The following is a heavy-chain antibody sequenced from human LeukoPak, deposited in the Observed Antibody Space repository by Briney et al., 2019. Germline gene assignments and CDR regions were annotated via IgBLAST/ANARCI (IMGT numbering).Heavy chain of an antibody. CDR3: ALSLRASGSYIDY. J-gene: IGHJ4*02. Sequence: GEALKSSCKGAGDSFTTYWSGWVRQMPGKGREWMGIIYPGDGDTRYSPSFQGQVTISADKSITTAYLQWSSLKAPDTAMYYCALSLRASGSYIDYWGQGTLVTVSS. D-gene: IGHD3-10*01. CDR1: GDSFTTYW. CDR2: IYPGDGDT. V-gene: IGHV5-51*01.